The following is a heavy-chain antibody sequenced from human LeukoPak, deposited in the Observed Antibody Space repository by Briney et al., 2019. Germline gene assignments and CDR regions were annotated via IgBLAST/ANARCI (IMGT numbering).Heavy chain of an antibody. CDR2: ISSKGNSYAT. CDR1: RFTFSGSA. Sequence: GGSLRLSCAASRFTFSGSAMHWVRPASGKGLEWVGRISSKGNSYATAYAASVKGRITISRDDSKNTAYLQMNSLKTEDTAVYYCTSQAYPQGPNWGQGTLVTVSS. V-gene: IGHV3-73*01. J-gene: IGHJ4*02. CDR3: TSQAYPQGPN.